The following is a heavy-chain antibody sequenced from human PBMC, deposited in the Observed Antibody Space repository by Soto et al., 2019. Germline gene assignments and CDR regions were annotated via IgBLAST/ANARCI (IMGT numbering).Heavy chain of an antibody. CDR3: ARSSGSGFDY. CDR2: IDPSDSYT. J-gene: IGHJ4*02. Sequence: PVASLKISCKGSGYTFTSYWINWVRQMPGKGLEWMGRIDPSDSYTKYSPSFQGHITISVDKSISAAYLQWSSLKASDTAMYYCARSSGSGFDYWGQGALVTVSS. V-gene: IGHV5-10-1*01. D-gene: IGHD3-10*01. CDR1: GYTFTSYW.